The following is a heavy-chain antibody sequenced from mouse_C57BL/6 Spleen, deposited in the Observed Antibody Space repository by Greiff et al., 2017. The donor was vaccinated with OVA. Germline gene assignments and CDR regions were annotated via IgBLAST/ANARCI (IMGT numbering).Heavy chain of an antibody. D-gene: IGHD1-1*01. CDR2: IDPSDSYT. CDR3: ALNLREGFAY. J-gene: IGHJ3*01. Sequence: QVQLQQPGAELVRPGTSVKLSCKASGYTFTSYWMHWVKQRPGQGLEWIGVIDPSDSYTNYNQKFKGKATLTVDTSSSTAYMQLSSLTSEDSAVDYCALNLREGFAYWGQGTLVTVSA. V-gene: IGHV1-59*01. CDR1: GYTFTSYW.